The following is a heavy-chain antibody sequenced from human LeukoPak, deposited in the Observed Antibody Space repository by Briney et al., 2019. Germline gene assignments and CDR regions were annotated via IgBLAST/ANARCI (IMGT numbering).Heavy chain of an antibody. Sequence: SETLSLTCTVSGGSISSYFWSWIRRPPGKGLEWIGDIYYSGSTNYNPSLKSRVTISVDTSKNQFSLKLSSVAAADTAVYYCARAVAGTSWFDPWGQGTLVTVSS. J-gene: IGHJ5*02. V-gene: IGHV4-59*01. CDR1: GGSISSYF. D-gene: IGHD6-19*01. CDR2: IYYSGST. CDR3: ARAVAGTSWFDP.